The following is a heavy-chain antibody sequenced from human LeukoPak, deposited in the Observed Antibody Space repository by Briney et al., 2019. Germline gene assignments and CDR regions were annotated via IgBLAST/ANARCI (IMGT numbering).Heavy chain of an antibody. D-gene: IGHD3-10*01. CDR1: GYSISSGYY. Sequence: SETLSLTCTVSGYSISSGYYWGWIRQPPGKGLEWIGSIYHSGSTYYNPSLKSRVTISVDTSKNQFSLKLSSVTAADTAVYYCARVGYYGSGSYYDAYYYYYMDVWGKGTTVTVSS. CDR2: IYHSGST. CDR3: ARVGYYGSGSYYDAYYYYYMDV. V-gene: IGHV4-38-2*02. J-gene: IGHJ6*03.